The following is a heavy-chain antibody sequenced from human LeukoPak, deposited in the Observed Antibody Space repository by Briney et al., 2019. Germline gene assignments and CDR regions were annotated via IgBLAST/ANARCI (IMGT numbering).Heavy chain of an antibody. CDR2: IYYTGTT. V-gene: IGHV4-59*08. J-gene: IGHJ4*02. CDR3: ARSTGGNSAY. Sequence: SETLSLTCTVSGGSINNYYWTWIRQPPGNGLEWIGYIYYTGTTNYNPSLKSRVTISVDTSMNQFSLRLTSVTAADTAVYYCARSTGGNSAYWGQGILVTVSP. D-gene: IGHD4-23*01. CDR1: GGSINNYY.